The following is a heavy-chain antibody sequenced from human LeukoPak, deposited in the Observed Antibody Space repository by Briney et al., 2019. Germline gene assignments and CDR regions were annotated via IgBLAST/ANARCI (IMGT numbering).Heavy chain of an antibody. CDR3: ARGPTNGQAFDY. V-gene: IGHV3-7*01. J-gene: IGHJ4*02. Sequence: GGSLRLSCAASGFTFSYIWMTWVRQAPGKGLEWVASIREDGSQKSAVDSVRGRFSISRDNAKNSVYLQMDSLRAEDTAVYYCARGPTNGQAFDYWGQGTLVSVSS. CDR2: IREDGSQK. D-gene: IGHD2-8*01. CDR1: GFTFSYIW.